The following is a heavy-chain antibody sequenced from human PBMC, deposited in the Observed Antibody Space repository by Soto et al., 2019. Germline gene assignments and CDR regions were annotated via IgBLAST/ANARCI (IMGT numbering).Heavy chain of an antibody. CDR1: GASTSGNY. V-gene: IGHV4-59*01. D-gene: IGHD6-19*01. CDR2: IYDSGST. J-gene: IGHJ4*02. Sequence: SETLSLTCTVSGASTSGNYWRWIRQPPGKGLEWIGYIYDSGSTNYSPSLQSRVTMSVDRSKNQFSLALTSVTAADTALYFCARYRRGTGWYYLDYWGQGILVTVSS. CDR3: ARYRRGTGWYYLDY.